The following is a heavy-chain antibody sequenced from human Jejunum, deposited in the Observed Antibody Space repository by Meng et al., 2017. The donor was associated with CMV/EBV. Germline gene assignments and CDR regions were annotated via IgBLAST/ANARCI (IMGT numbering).Heavy chain of an antibody. D-gene: IGHD3-22*01. CDR1: TLRTYW. CDR3: AKDPMDYYDSSGYYANY. CDR2: MNSDGSST. V-gene: IGHV3-74*01. Sequence: TLRTYWMQWVRQVPGKGLVLVARMNSDGSSTLYADSVKGRFTISRDNSKNTLYLQMNSLRTEDTAVYYCAKDPMDYYDSSGYYANYWGQGTLVTVSS. J-gene: IGHJ4*02.